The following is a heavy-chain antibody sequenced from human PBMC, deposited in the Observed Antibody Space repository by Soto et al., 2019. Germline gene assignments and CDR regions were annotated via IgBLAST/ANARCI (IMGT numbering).Heavy chain of an antibody. D-gene: IGHD5-18*01. CDR1: GGSISSGGYY. Sequence: SETLSLTCTVSGGSISSGGYYWSWIRQPPGKGLEWIGYIYHSGSTSYNPSLKSRVTISVDTSKNQFSLKVSSVTAADTAVYYCARADRRGYSYGSIDYWGQGTLVTVSS. V-gene: IGHV4-61*08. CDR2: IYHSGST. CDR3: ARADRRGYSYGSIDY. J-gene: IGHJ4*02.